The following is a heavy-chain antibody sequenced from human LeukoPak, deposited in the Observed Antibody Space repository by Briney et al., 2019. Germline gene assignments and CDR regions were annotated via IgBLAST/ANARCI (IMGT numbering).Heavy chain of an antibody. Sequence: PGGSLRLSCAASGFTFSSYAMSWVRQAPGKGLDWVSAISGSGGSTYYADSVKGRFTISRDNSKNTLYLQMNSLRAEDTAVYYCAKPGYSSSWSHMGWFDPWGQGTLVTVSS. CDR3: AKPGYSSSWSHMGWFDP. CDR2: ISGSGGST. J-gene: IGHJ5*02. D-gene: IGHD6-13*01. V-gene: IGHV3-23*01. CDR1: GFTFSSYA.